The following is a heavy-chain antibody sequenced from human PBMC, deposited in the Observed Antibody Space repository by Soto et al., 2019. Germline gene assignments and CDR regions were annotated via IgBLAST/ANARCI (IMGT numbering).Heavy chain of an antibody. CDR3: AKDLALGNYYDSSGYYPWRAPKPY. CDR1: GFTFSSYA. J-gene: IGHJ4*02. CDR2: ISGSGGST. V-gene: IGHV3-23*01. D-gene: IGHD3-22*01. Sequence: PGGSLRLSCAASGFTFSSYAMSWVRQAPGKGLEWVSAISGSGGSTYYADSVKGRFTISRDNSKNTLYLQMNSLRAEDTAVYYCAKDLALGNYYDSSGYYPWRAPKPYWGQGTLVTVSS.